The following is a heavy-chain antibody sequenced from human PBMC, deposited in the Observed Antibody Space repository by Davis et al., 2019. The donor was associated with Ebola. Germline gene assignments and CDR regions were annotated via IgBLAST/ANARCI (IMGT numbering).Heavy chain of an antibody. D-gene: IGHD3-3*01. CDR2: INSDGSST. CDR3: AKSGLSFGVVKYHYGMDV. Sequence: LPLASSGFPFSRYWMQWVRQAPGKGLVGVSRINSDGSSTSYADSVKGRFTIPRNNAKNTLYLQMNSLRAENTAVYYCAKSGLSFGVVKYHYGMDVWGKGTTVTVSS. CDR1: GFPFSRYW. V-gene: IGHV3-74*01. J-gene: IGHJ6*04.